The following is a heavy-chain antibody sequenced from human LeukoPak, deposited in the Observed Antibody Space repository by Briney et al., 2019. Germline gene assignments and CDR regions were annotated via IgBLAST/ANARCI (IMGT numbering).Heavy chain of an antibody. CDR1: GGSISSSSYY. Sequence: SETLSLTCTVSGGSISSSSYYWGWIRQPPGKGLEWIGSIYYSGSTYYNPTLKSRVTISVDTSKNQFSLKLSSVTAADTAVYYCARDPAGGSGWQYWYFDLWGRGTLVTVSS. CDR3: ARDPAGGSGWQYWYFDL. J-gene: IGHJ2*01. CDR2: IYYSGST. V-gene: IGHV4-39*07. D-gene: IGHD6-19*01.